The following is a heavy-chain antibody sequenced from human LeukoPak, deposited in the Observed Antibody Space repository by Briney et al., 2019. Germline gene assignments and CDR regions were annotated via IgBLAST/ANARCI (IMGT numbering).Heavy chain of an antibody. D-gene: IGHD3-22*01. CDR1: GGSNSSYY. J-gene: IGHJ5*02. CDR3: ARHHGYYDKAFDP. V-gene: IGHV4-4*09. Sequence: SETLSLTCTVSGGSNSSYYWSWIRQPPGKGLEWIGYIYTSGSTNYNPSLKSRVTISVDTSKNQFSLKLSSVTAADTAVYYCARHHGYYDKAFDPWGQGTLVTVSS. CDR2: IYTSGST.